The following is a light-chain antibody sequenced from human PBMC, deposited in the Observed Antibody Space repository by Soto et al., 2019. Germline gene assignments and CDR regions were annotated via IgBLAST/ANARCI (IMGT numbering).Light chain of an antibody. CDR2: DVS. Sequence: SALTQPASVSGSPGQSITISCTGTSSDVGGYNYVSWYQQHPGKAPKLMIYDVSNRPSGVSNRFSGSKSGNTASLTISGLQAEDEADYYCSSYTGSSGYVFGTGTKVTVL. V-gene: IGLV2-14*01. J-gene: IGLJ1*01. CDR3: SSYTGSSGYV. CDR1: SSDVGGYNY.